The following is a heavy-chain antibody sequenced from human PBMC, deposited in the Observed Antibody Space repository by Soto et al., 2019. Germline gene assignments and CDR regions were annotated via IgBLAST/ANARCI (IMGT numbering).Heavy chain of an antibody. V-gene: IGHV1-3*01. Sequence: ASVKVSCKASGYTFTVYAMHWVRQAPGQRLEWMGWINAGNGNTKYSQKFQARVTITRDTSASTAYMELSSLRSEDTAVYYCARAVAVPADFDYWGQGTLVTVSS. CDR2: INAGNGNT. CDR3: ARAVAVPADFDY. D-gene: IGHD6-19*01. CDR1: GYTFTVYA. J-gene: IGHJ4*02.